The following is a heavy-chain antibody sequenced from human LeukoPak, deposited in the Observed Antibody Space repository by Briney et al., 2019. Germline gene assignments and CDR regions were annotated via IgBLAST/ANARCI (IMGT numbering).Heavy chain of an antibody. D-gene: IGHD6-19*01. Sequence: GGSLRLSCAASGFTFSSYAMNWVRQAPGKGLEWVSVIYSGGSTYYADSVKGRFTISRDNSKNTLYLQMNSLRAEDTAVYYCARAIAVTGTGGYHWGQGTLVTVSS. CDR3: ARAIAVTGTGGYH. J-gene: IGHJ5*02. CDR1: GFTFSSYA. V-gene: IGHV3-66*01. CDR2: IYSGGST.